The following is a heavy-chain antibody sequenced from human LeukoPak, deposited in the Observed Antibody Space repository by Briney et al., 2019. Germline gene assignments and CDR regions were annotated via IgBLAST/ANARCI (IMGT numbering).Heavy chain of an antibody. Sequence: ESLKISCQVSGFIFTNYCSGWVRQMPRKRLESMGLIYPADSDTTYSPSFQGQVTISADRSISTVYLQSSSLKASDTAMYYCARQSRDGSKNRGYYFDYWGQGTLVTVSS. J-gene: IGHJ4*02. CDR2: IYPADSDT. D-gene: IGHD3-10*01. V-gene: IGHV5-51*01. CDR3: ARQSRDGSKNRGYYFDY. CDR1: GFIFTNYC.